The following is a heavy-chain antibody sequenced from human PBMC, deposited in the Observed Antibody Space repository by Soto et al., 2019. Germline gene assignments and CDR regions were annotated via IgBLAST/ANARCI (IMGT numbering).Heavy chain of an antibody. CDR1: GYSFTSYW. V-gene: IGHV5-51*01. J-gene: IGHJ4*02. Sequence: PGESLKISCKGSGYSFTSYWIGWVRQMPGKGLEWMGIIYPGDSDTRYSPSFQGQVTISADKSISTAYLQWSSLKASDTAMYYCARLPEDTAMAPWVVFDYSGQGTLVIVSS. CDR2: IYPGDSDT. CDR3: ARLPEDTAMAPWVVFDY. D-gene: IGHD5-18*01.